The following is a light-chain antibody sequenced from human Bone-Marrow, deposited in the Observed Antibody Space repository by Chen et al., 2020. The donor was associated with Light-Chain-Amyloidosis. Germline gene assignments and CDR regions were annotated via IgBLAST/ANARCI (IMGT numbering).Light chain of an antibody. CDR2: DDS. CDR3: QGGDRGSDRPV. Sequence: SYVLTQPSSVSVAPGQTATSACGGNNIGSTSVHWYQQTPGQSSLLVVYDDSDRPSGIPERLSGSTSGNTATLSISRVEAGDAGDYYGQGGDRGSDRPVFGGGTKLTVL. J-gene: IGLJ3*02. CDR1: NIGSTS. V-gene: IGLV3-21*02.